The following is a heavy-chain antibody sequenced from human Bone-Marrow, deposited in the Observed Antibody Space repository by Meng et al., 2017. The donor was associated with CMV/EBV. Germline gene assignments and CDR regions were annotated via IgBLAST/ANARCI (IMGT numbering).Heavy chain of an antibody. CDR3: ARGEGLLGDWFDP. CDR1: GYTFSSYA. CDR2: IIPIFGTA. Sequence: LKKPGASVKVSCKASGYTFSSYAISWVRQAPGQGLEWMGGIIPIFGTANYAQKFQGRVTITADESTSTAYMELSGLRSEDTAVYYCARGEGLLGDWFDPWGQGTLVTVSS. J-gene: IGHJ5*02. D-gene: IGHD2-8*02. V-gene: IGHV1-69*13.